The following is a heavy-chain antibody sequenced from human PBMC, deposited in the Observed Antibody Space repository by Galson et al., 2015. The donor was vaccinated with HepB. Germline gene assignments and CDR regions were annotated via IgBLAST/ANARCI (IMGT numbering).Heavy chain of an antibody. J-gene: IGHJ6*03. CDR3: AREFGGYNYDFWSGYHYYMDV. V-gene: IGHV3-48*01. CDR1: GFTFSSYS. CDR2: ISSSSSTI. D-gene: IGHD3-3*01. Sequence: SLRLSCAASGFTFSSYSMNWVRQAPGKGLEWVSYISSSSSTIYYADSVKGRFTISRDNAKNSLYLQMNSLRAEDTAVYYCAREFGGYNYDFWSGYHYYMDVWGKGTTVTVSS.